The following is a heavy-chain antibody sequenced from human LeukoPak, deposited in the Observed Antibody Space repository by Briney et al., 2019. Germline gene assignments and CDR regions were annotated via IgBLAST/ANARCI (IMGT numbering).Heavy chain of an antibody. D-gene: IGHD3-10*01. CDR2: INHSGST. J-gene: IGHJ3*02. CDR1: GGSFSGYY. CDR3: ARVLSVRRQFFDI. V-gene: IGHV4-34*01. Sequence: SETLSLTCAVYGGSFSGYYWSWIRQPPGKGLEWIGEINHSGSTNYNPSLKSRVTISVDTSKNQFSLKLSSVTAADTAVYYCARVLSVRRQFFDIWGQGTMVTVVS.